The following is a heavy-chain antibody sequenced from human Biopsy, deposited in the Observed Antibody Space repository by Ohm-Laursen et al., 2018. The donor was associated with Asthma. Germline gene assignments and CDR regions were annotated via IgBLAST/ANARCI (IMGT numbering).Heavy chain of an antibody. J-gene: IGHJ4*02. CDR2: IYYSGST. Sequence: TLSLTCTVSGGSISRDYWSWIRQPPGKGLEWIGYIYYSGSTNYNPSLKSRVTMSVDRSKNQFSLKLTSVTAADTAVYYCVSPPGYWGQGTRVTVSS. CDR3: VSPPGY. V-gene: IGHV4-59*08. CDR1: GGSISRDY.